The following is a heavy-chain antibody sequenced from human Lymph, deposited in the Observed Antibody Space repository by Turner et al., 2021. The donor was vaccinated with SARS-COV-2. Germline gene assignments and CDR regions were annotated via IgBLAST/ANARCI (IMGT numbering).Heavy chain of an antibody. Sequence: QVQLVQSGAEVKKPGSSVKVSCKASGGTFSSYAISWVRQAAGQGLEWMGGIIPMLDIANYAQKFQGRVTITADKSTSTAYMGLSSLRSEDTAVYYCARDVTGPLGYWGQGTLVTVSS. CDR1: GGTFSSYA. CDR2: IIPMLDIA. CDR3: ARDVTGPLGY. J-gene: IGHJ4*02. D-gene: IGHD1-20*01. V-gene: IGHV1-69*10.